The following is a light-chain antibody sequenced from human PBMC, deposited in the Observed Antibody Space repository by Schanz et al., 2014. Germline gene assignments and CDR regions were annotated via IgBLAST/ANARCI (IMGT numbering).Light chain of an antibody. J-gene: IGKJ2*02. CDR1: QSVSSNY. CDR3: QQQRSSPLWT. Sequence: EVVLTQSPGTLSLSPGERATLSCRASQSVSSNYLAWYQHKPGQGPRLLIYGASSRATGIPDRFNGSGSGXXXSLTISRLEPEXXXXXXCQQQRSSPLWTFGQGTKLEIK. CDR2: GAS. V-gene: IGKV3-20*01.